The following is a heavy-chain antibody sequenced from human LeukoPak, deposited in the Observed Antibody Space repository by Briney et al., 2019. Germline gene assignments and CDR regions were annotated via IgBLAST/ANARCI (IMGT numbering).Heavy chain of an antibody. V-gene: IGHV3-15*01. D-gene: IGHD3-10*01. CDR3: TTDEYYYGSGSYSYYFDY. Sequence: PGGSLRLSCAASGFTFSNAWMSWVRQAPGKGLEWVGRIKSKTDGGTTDYAAPVKGRFTISRDDSKNTLYLQMNSLKTEDTAVYYCTTDEYYYGSGSYSYYFDYWGQGTLVTVSS. J-gene: IGHJ4*02. CDR2: IKSKTDGGTT. CDR1: GFTFSNAW.